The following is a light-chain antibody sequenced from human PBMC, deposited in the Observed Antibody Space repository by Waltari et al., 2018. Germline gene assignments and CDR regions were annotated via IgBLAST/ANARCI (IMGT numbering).Light chain of an antibody. V-gene: IGLV8-61*01. CDR1: SGSVSSNFY. CDR2: STT. CDR3: LLYVGSGIWV. Sequence: QTVVTQEPSFSVSPGGTVTLTCGLSSGSVSSNFYPSWYQQTPGQAPPPRIYSTTPRSSGVPDRFSGSILGNQAALPIRGAQSEDESDYYCLLYVGSGIWVFGGGTKLTVL. J-gene: IGLJ3*02.